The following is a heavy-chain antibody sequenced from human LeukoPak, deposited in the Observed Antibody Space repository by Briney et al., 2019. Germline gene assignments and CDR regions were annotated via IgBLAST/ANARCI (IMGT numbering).Heavy chain of an antibody. CDR1: GYTFTSYY. Sequence: ASVKVSCKASGYTFTSYYMHWVRQAPGQGLEWMGIINPSGGSTSYAQKFQGRVTMTTDTSTSTAYMELRSLRSDDTAVYYCARDWNLFYSSSSRSLDYWGQGTLVTVSS. D-gene: IGHD6-6*01. CDR3: ARDWNLFYSSSSRSLDY. CDR2: INPSGGST. J-gene: IGHJ4*02. V-gene: IGHV1-46*01.